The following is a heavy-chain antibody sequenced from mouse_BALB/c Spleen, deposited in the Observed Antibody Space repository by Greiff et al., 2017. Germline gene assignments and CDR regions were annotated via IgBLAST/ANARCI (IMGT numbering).Heavy chain of an antibody. J-gene: IGHJ2*01. D-gene: IGHD4-1*01. CDR3: NWDRYFDY. CDR2: IDPENGDT. CDR1: GFNIKDYY. V-gene: IGHV14-4*02. Sequence: EVKLMESGAELVRSGASVKLSCTASGFNIKDYYMHWVKQRPEQGLEWIGWIDPENGDTEYAPKFQGKATMTADTSSNTAYLQLSSLTSEDTAVYYCNWDRYFDYWGQGTTLTVSS.